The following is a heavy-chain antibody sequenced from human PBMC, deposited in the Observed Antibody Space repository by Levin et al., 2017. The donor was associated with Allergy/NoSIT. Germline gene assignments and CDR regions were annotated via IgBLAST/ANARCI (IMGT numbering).Heavy chain of an antibody. CDR3: ARFGFSSGWFQNYGMDV. CDR2: INYSGT. V-gene: IGHV4-59*08. J-gene: IGHJ6*02. D-gene: IGHD6-19*01. Sequence: SETLSLTCTVSGGSISSYYWSWIRQPPGKGLEWIGNINYSGTNYNPSLKSRVTISVDRSKNQFSLKLTSMTAADTAVYYCARFGFSSGWFQNYGMDVWGQGTTVTVS. CDR1: GGSISSYY.